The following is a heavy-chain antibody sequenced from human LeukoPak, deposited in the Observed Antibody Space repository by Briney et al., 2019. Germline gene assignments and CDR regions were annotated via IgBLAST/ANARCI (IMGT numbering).Heavy chain of an antibody. CDR1: GYTFTGYY. D-gene: IGHD3-22*01. Sequence: ASVKVSCKASGYTFTGYYMHWVRQAPGQGLEWMGWINPNSGGTNYAQKFQGRVTMTRDTSISTAYMELSRLRSDDTAVYYCARVPTHDSSGYYYYPFDYWGQGTLVTVSS. CDR3: ARVPTHDSSGYYYYPFDY. CDR2: INPNSGGT. J-gene: IGHJ4*02. V-gene: IGHV1-2*02.